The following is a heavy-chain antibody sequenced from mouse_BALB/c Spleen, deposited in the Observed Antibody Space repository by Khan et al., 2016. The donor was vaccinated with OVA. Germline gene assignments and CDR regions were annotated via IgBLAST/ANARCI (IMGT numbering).Heavy chain of an antibody. V-gene: IGHV2-3*01. Sequence: QVQLKQSGPGLVAPSQSLSITCTVSGFSLTNYGVGWVRQPPGKGLEWLGIIWGDGSTNYYSALISRLSISKDNSKSHVFLKLNSLQTADTATYCCVRYVAGRAWFAYWGQGTLVTVSA. CDR1: GFSLTNYG. CDR2: IWGDGST. D-gene: IGHD1-1*01. J-gene: IGHJ3*01. CDR3: VRYVAGRAWFAY.